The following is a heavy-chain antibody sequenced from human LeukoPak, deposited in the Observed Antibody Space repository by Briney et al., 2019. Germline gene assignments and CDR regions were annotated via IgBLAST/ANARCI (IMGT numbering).Heavy chain of an antibody. D-gene: IGHD3-22*01. CDR1: GYSFTSYW. V-gene: IGHV5-51*01. CDR3: ARAYYYDRSGYYLDNYGMDV. CDR2: IYPGDSDT. Sequence: GESLKISCKGSGYSFTSYWIGWVRQMPGKGLEWMGIIYPGDSDTRYSPSFQGQVTISADKSISTAYLQWSSLKASDTALYYCARAYYYDRSGYYLDNYGMDVWGQGTTVTVSS. J-gene: IGHJ6*02.